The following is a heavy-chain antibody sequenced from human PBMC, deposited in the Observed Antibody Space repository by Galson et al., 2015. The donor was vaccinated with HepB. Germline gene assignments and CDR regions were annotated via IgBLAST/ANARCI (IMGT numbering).Heavy chain of an antibody. CDR2: VQDKSDGGTT. CDR3: TTVRYCSDFSCPNRRYYMDV. J-gene: IGHJ6*03. CDR1: GFTFSHAW. D-gene: IGHD2-15*01. V-gene: IGHV3-15*01. Sequence: SLRLSCAASGFTFSHAWMTWVRQAPGKGLEWVGRVQDKSDGGTTDYAAPVKGRFTISREDSEDKLYLQMNSLRPEDTAVYYYTTVRYCSDFSCPNRRYYMDVWGKGTTVVVSS.